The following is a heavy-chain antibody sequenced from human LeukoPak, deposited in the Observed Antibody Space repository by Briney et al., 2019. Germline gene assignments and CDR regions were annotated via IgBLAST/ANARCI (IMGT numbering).Heavy chain of an antibody. CDR1: GFTFSSYA. CDR2: ISGSGGGT. CDR3: AKWVGYYDFWSRPRGYYFDY. D-gene: IGHD3-3*01. V-gene: IGHV3-23*01. J-gene: IGHJ4*02. Sequence: GGSLRLSCAASGFTFSSYAMSWVRQAPGKGLEWVSAISGSGGGTYYADSVKGRFTISRDNSKNTLYLQMNSLRAEDTAVYYCAKWVGYYDFWSRPRGYYFDYWGQGTLVTVSS.